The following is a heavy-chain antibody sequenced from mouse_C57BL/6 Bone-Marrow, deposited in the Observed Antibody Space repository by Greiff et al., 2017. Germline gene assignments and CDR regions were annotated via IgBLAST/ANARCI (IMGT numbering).Heavy chain of an antibody. CDR3: DSTEDGYVY. J-gene: IGHJ2*01. CDR1: GYTFTSSW. D-gene: IGHD2-2*01. Sequence: QVQLQQPGAELVRPGTSVKLSCKASGYTFTSSWMPWVKQRPGQGLEWIGVIDPSVSYTTYNLKFKGKVTLTVDTSSSTAYMQLSSLTSEDSAIYYCDSTEDGYVYWGQGTTLTVSS. CDR2: IDPSVSYT. V-gene: IGHV1-59*01.